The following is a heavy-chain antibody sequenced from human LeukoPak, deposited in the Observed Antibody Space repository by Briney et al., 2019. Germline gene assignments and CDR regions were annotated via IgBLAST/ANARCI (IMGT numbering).Heavy chain of an antibody. CDR3: ARAPFPPGDNC. J-gene: IGHJ4*02. CDR2: MNPNSGNT. Sequence: GASVKVSCKASGYTFTSYDINWVRQATGQGLEWMGWMNPNSGNTGYAQNFQGRVTMTRDTSISTAYMELNSLRSEDTAVYYCARAPFPPGDNCWGQGTLVTVSS. CDR1: GYTFTSYD. V-gene: IGHV1-8*01. D-gene: IGHD2/OR15-2a*01.